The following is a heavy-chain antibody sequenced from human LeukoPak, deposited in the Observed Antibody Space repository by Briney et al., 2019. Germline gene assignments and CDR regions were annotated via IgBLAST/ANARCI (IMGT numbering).Heavy chain of an antibody. D-gene: IGHD3-10*01. J-gene: IGHJ4*02. V-gene: IGHV3-7*04. CDR1: GFTFSSSW. Sequence: GGSLRLSCAASGFTFSSSWMTWVRQAPGKGLEWVSNIKPDGSEGSYVDSVKGRFTISRDNAKNSLFLQMISLRAEDTAVYYCARDRGYKSFDYWGQGALVTVSS. CDR3: ARDRGYKSFDY. CDR2: IKPDGSEG.